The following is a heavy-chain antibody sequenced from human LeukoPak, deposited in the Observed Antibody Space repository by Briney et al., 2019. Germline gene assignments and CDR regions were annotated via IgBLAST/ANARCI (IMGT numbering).Heavy chain of an antibody. Sequence: ASVKVSCKASGGTFSSYAISWVRQAPGQGLEWMGGIISIFGTANYAQKFQGRVTITTDEPTGTAYMELSSLRSEDTAVYYCARAGYTEVAGLRYWGQGTLVTVSS. CDR2: IISIFGTA. V-gene: IGHV1-69*05. D-gene: IGHD6-19*01. CDR3: ARAGYTEVAGLRY. CDR1: GGTFSSYA. J-gene: IGHJ4*02.